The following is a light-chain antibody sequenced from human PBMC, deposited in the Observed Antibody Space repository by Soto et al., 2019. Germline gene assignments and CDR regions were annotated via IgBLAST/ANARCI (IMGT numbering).Light chain of an antibody. Sequence: EIVLTQSPGTLSLSPGERATLSCRASQSVSSMSLAWYQQKPGQAPRLLIYGASTRATGVPDRFSGSGSGKDFNLTISRLEPEDFAVYYCQQYNNWPPIKFGKGTRLEI. J-gene: IGKJ5*01. CDR3: QQYNNWPPIK. CDR1: QSVSSMS. V-gene: IGKV3-20*01. CDR2: GAS.